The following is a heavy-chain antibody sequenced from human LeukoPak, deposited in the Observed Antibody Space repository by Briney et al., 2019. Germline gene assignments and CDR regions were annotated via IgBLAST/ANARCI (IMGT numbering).Heavy chain of an antibody. CDR3: ATYQTYSGY. J-gene: IGHJ4*02. V-gene: IGHV3-30-3*01. CDR2: ISYDGSSK. CDR1: GFTFNSYA. Sequence: GGSLRLSCAVSGFTFNSYAMHWVRQAPGKGLEWVALISYDGSSKYYADSVMGRFTISRDNSKNTLYLQMSSLTAEDTALYYCATYQTYSGYWGQGTLVTVSS. D-gene: IGHD5-12*01.